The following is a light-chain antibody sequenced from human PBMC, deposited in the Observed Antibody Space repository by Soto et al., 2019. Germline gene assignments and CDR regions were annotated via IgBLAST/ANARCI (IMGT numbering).Light chain of an antibody. Sequence: DVQMTQSPSTLSASIGDRVTITCRARESIGLWLAWYQEKPGQAPKPLVYDASSLQSGVSSRFSGSGSGTEFTLTISSLKPDDFATYSCHQYSVFPWTFGQGTKVEIK. CDR1: ESIGLW. CDR3: HQYSVFPWT. CDR2: DAS. J-gene: IGKJ1*01. V-gene: IGKV1-5*01.